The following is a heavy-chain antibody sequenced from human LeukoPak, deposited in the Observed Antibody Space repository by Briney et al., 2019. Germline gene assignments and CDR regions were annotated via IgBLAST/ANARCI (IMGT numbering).Heavy chain of an antibody. J-gene: IGHJ4*02. V-gene: IGHV1-46*01. CDR1: GYTFTSYY. D-gene: IGHD3-9*01. CDR3: ARDPLQYHDLLTGSQPQYYFDF. CDR2: INPNRGST. Sequence: ASVKVSCKASGYTFTSYYMYWVRQAPGQGLEWMGIINPNRGSTSYAQKFQGRVTMTTDTSTSTASMELRSLRSDDTAVYYCARDPLQYHDLLTGSQPQYYFDFWGQGTLVTVSS.